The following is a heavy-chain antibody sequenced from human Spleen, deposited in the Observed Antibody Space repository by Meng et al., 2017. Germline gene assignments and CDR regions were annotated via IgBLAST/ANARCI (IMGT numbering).Heavy chain of an antibody. Sequence: QVEIGESGEWVKQAWDLEYASCQASGTFFTAHVVHWLRQAPGEGLEWMGRINPISGATNYAQKFQGRVTMSRDTSISTVYMELSRLRSVDTAVYYCAGDYGDFLEFDPWGQGTLVTVSS. CDR1: GTFFTAHV. CDR2: INPISGAT. D-gene: IGHD4-17*01. J-gene: IGHJ5*02. V-gene: IGHV1-2*06. CDR3: AGDYGDFLEFDP.